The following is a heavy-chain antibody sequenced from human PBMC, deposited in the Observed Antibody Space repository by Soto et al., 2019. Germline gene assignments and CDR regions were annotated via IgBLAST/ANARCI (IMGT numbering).Heavy chain of an antibody. CDR1: GYTFTNYG. J-gene: IGHJ4*02. D-gene: IGHD2-8*01. Sequence: QVQVVQSGGEVKKPGASVKVSCKTSGYTFTNYGISWVRQAPGRGLEWLGWTSAYNGNTNYAQKFQGRVTITTDTSTSTVYMELRSLRSDDTAVYYCARDSTNRAKFDYWGQGTLVTVSS. V-gene: IGHV1-18*01. CDR3: ARDSTNRAKFDY. CDR2: TSAYNGNT.